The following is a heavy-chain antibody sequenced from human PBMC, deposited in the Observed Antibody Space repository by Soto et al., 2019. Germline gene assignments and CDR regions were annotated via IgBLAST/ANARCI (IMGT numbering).Heavy chain of an antibody. CDR3: ARQVEMATITSSFDY. D-gene: IGHD5-12*01. CDR1: GGTFSSYA. Sequence: VQLVQSGAEVKKPGSSVKVSCKASGGTFSSYAISWVRQAPGQGLEWMGGIIPIFGTANYAQKFQGRVTMTADESTSTAYMELSSLRSEDTAVYYCARQVEMATITSSFDYWGQGTLVTVSS. J-gene: IGHJ4*02. V-gene: IGHV1-69*01. CDR2: IIPIFGTA.